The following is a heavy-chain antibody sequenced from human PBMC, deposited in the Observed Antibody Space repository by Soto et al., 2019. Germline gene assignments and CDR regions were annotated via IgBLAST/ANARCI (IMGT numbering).Heavy chain of an antibody. CDR3: AGGNYYYVSSGYYTLDY. V-gene: IGHV1-18*01. D-gene: IGHD3-22*01. Sequence: QVQLVPSGAEVKKPGASVKVSCKASGYTFSSYGISWVRQAPGQGLEWMGWISGYNANTNYAQKLQGRVTMTTDTSTSTVYMELRRLRSDDSAVYYCAGGNYYYVSSGYYTLDYWCQVTLVTVSS. CDR2: ISGYNANT. J-gene: IGHJ4*02. CDR1: GYTFSSYG.